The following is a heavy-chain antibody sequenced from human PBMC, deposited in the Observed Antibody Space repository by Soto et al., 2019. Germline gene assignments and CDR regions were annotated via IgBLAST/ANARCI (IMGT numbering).Heavy chain of an antibody. V-gene: IGHV3-48*01. J-gene: IGHJ3*02. CDR1: GFTFSSYS. Sequence: AGGSLRFSCAASGFTFSSYSMNWVRQAPGKGLEWFSYISGDSHTISYAGSVEGRFTISRDNAKNSLYLQMNSLTAEDTAVYYCARDLNYAFDIWGQGTMVTVSS. CDR2: ISGDSHTI. CDR3: ARDLNYAFDI.